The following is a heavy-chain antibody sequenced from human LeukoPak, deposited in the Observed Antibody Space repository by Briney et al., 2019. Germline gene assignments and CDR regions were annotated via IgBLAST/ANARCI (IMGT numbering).Heavy chain of an antibody. CDR2: IYYSGTT. D-gene: IGHD3-16*02. CDR3: ARGVHYDYVWGSYLYLKKNWFDP. Sequence: PSETLSLTCTVSGGSISSSSYYWGWIRQPPGKGLEWIGNIYYSGTTYHTPSLECRLTISADTSKHQFSLKLSSVTAADKAVYYWARGVHYDYVWGSYLYLKKNWFDPWGQGTLVTVSS. V-gene: IGHV4-39*01. CDR1: GGSISSSSYY. J-gene: IGHJ5*02.